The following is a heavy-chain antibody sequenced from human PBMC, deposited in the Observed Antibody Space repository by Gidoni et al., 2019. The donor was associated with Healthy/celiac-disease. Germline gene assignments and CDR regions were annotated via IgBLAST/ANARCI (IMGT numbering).Heavy chain of an antibody. J-gene: IGHJ4*02. CDR2: ISAYNGNT. D-gene: IGHD3-3*01. CDR3: ARDGPLTIFGVVTNEQIDY. CDR1: GYTFTSYG. Sequence: QVQLVQSGAEVKKPGASVKVSCKASGYTFTSYGISWVRQAPGQGLEWMGWISAYNGNTNYAQKRQGRVTMTTDTSTSTAYMELRSLRSDDTAVYYCARDGPLTIFGVVTNEQIDYWGQGTLVTVSS. V-gene: IGHV1-18*01.